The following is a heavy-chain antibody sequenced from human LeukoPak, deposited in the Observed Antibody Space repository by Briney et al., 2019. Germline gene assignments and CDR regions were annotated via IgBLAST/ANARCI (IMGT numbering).Heavy chain of an antibody. CDR2: INHSGST. CDR1: GGSFSGYY. D-gene: IGHD6-6*01. Sequence: SETLSLTCAVYGGSFSGYYWSWIRQPPGKGLEWIGEINHSGSTNYNPSLKSRVTISVDTSKNQFSLKLSSVTAADTAVYYCARARRGSTSSPFRSSIAARNYFDYWGQGTLVTVSS. J-gene: IGHJ4*02. CDR3: ARARRGSTSSPFRSSIAARNYFDY. V-gene: IGHV4-34*01.